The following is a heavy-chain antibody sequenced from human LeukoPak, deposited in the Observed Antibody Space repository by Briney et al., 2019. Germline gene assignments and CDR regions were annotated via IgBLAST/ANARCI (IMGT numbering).Heavy chain of an antibody. CDR1: GFTFSSYW. CDR3: DEMATINWFDP. V-gene: IGHV3-7*03. D-gene: IGHD5-24*01. J-gene: IGHJ5*02. Sequence: PGGSLRLSCAASGFTFSSYWMSWVRQAPGKGLEWVANIKQDGSEKYYVDSVKGRFTISRDNAKNSLYLQMNSLRAEDTAVCARDEMATINWFDPWGQGTLVTVSS. CDR2: IKQDGSEK.